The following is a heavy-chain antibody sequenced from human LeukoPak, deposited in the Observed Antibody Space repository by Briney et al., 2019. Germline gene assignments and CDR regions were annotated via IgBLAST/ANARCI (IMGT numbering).Heavy chain of an antibody. CDR1: GFTFSSYG. D-gene: IGHD6-13*01. CDR3: AKDVRIAAAGTGPFDI. J-gene: IGHJ3*02. V-gene: IGHV3-30*02. CDR2: IRYDGSNK. Sequence: GGSLRLSCAASGFTFSSYGMHWVRQAPGKGLEWVAFIRYDGSNKYYADSVKGRFTISRDNSKDTLYLQMNSLRAEDTAVYYCAKDVRIAAAGTGPFDIWGQGTMVTVSS.